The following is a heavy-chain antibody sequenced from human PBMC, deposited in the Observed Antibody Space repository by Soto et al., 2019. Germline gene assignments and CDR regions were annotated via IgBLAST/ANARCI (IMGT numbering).Heavy chain of an antibody. Sequence: QVQLQESGPGLVKPSQTLSLTCTVSGGSISRGGYYWSWIRQHPGKGLEWLGYIYYSGSTYYNPSLKRRVTISVDTSKNQFSLKLSSVTAADTAVYSCARVRVDSGWYDYWGQGTLVTVSS. V-gene: IGHV4-31*03. J-gene: IGHJ4*02. CDR1: GGSISRGGYY. CDR2: IYYSGST. D-gene: IGHD6-19*01. CDR3: ARVRVDSGWYDY.